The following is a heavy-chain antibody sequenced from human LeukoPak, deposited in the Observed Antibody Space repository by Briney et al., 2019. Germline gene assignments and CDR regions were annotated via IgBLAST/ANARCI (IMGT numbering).Heavy chain of an antibody. J-gene: IGHJ6*03. CDR3: AKGPGYYYYYMDV. Sequence: PGGSLRLSCAGSGFSFSHYAINWVRQAPGKGLEWVAVISYDGINKYYPDSVKGRFTISRDNSKNTLYLQMNSLRAEDTAVYYCAKGPGYYYYYMDVWGKGTTVTVSS. CDR2: ISYDGINK. V-gene: IGHV3-30*18. CDR1: GFSFSHYA.